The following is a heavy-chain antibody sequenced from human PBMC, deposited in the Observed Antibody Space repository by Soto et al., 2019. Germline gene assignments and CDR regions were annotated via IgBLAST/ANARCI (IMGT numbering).Heavy chain of an antibody. Sequence: GGSLRLSCAASGFTFSSYSMNWVRQAPGKGLEWVSSISSSSSYIYYADSVKGRFTISRDNAKNSLYLQMNSLRAEDTAVYYCVPAKEETRPFGYWGQGTLVTVSS. CDR3: VPAKEETRPFGY. V-gene: IGHV3-21*01. J-gene: IGHJ4*02. D-gene: IGHD2-2*01. CDR1: GFTFSSYS. CDR2: ISSSSSYI.